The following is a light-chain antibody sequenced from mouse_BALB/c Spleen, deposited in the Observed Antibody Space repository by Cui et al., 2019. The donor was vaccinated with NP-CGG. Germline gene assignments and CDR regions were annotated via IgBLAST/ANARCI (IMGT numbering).Light chain of an antibody. CDR2: GTN. V-gene: IGLV1*01. Sequence: QAVVTQESVLTTSPGETVTLTCRSSIGAVTTSNYANWVQEKPDHLFTGLIGGTNNRAPGFPARFSGSLIGKKAALTIKGAQTEDEAIFFCALWYSNYWVLGGGTKLTFL. CDR3: ALWYSNYWV. CDR1: IGAVTTSNY. J-gene: IGLJ1*01.